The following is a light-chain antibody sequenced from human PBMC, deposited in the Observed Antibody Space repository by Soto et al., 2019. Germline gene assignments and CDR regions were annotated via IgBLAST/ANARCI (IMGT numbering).Light chain of an antibody. CDR1: SSDVGGYNY. V-gene: IGLV2-11*01. Sequence: QSALTHPRSVSGSPRQSVTISCTGTSSDVGGYNYVSWYQQHPGKAPKVMIYDVSERPSGVPDRFSGSKSGNTASLTISGLQAEDEADYYCCSYAGSPRYVFGTGTKVTVL. CDR2: DVS. CDR3: CSYAGSPRYV. J-gene: IGLJ1*01.